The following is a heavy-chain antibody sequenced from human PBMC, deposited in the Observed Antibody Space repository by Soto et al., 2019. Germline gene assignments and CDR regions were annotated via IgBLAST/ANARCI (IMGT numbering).Heavy chain of an antibody. V-gene: IGHV4-34*01. CDR2: INHSGST. Sequence: PSETLSLTCAVYGGSFSGYYWSWIRQPPGKGLEWIGEINHSGSTNYNPSLKSRVTISVDTSKNQFSLKLSSVTAADTAVYYCARVKRSSSFFHYYMDVWGKGTTVTVSS. CDR1: GGSFSGYY. D-gene: IGHD6-6*01. J-gene: IGHJ6*03. CDR3: ARVKRSSSFFHYYMDV.